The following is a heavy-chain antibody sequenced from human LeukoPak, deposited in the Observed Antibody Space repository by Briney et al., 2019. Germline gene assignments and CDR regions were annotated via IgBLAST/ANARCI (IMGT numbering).Heavy chain of an antibody. J-gene: IGHJ4*02. D-gene: IGHD3-22*01. CDR2: IWYDGSNK. Sequence: GGSLRLSXAASGFTFSSYAMHWVRQAPGKGLEWVAVIWYDGSNKYYADSVKGRFTISRDNSKNTLYLQMNSLRAEDTAVYYCAKGTRSYYYDSSGYQHFDYWGQGTLVTVSS. CDR1: GFTFSSYA. CDR3: AKGTRSYYYDSSGYQHFDY. V-gene: IGHV3-33*03.